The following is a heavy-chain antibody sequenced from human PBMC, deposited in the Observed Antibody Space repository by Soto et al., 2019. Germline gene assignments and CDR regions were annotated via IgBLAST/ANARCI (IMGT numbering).Heavy chain of an antibody. CDR3: AREGPIAASPYYVDY. CDR2: IWYDGSNK. V-gene: IGHV3-33*01. D-gene: IGHD6-6*01. Sequence: GGSLRLSCAASGFTFSSYGMHWVRQAPGKGLEWVAVIWYDGSNKYYADSVKGRFTISRDNSKNTLYLQMNSLRAEDTAVYYCAREGPIAASPYYVDYWGQGTLVTVSS. CDR1: GFTFSSYG. J-gene: IGHJ4*02.